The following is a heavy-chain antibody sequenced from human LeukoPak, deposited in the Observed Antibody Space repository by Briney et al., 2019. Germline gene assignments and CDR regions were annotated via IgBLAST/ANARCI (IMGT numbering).Heavy chain of an antibody. V-gene: IGHV3-30*18. D-gene: IGHD3-22*01. Sequence: GRSLRLSCAASGFTFSSYGMHWVRQAPGKGLEWVAVISYDGSNKYYADSVKGRFTISRDNSKNTLYLQMNSLRAEDTAVYYCAKDTIYYDSSGAIDYWGQGTLVTVSS. CDR1: GFTFSSYG. CDR3: AKDTIYYDSSGAIDY. CDR2: ISYDGSNK. J-gene: IGHJ4*02.